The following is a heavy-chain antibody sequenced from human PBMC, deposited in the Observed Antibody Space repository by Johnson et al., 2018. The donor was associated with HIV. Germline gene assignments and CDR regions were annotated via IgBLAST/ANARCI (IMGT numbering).Heavy chain of an antibody. Sequence: VQLVESGGGLVQPGRSLRLSCAASGFTFDDYAMHWVRQAPGKGLEWVPGISWNSGSIGYADSVKGRFTISSDNAKHSLYLQMNSLSTEDTAVYYCAKDLGSYQYLVDAFDIWGQGTMVTVSS. CDR2: ISWNSGSI. J-gene: IGHJ3*02. CDR3: AKDLGSYQYLVDAFDI. V-gene: IGHV3-9*01. CDR1: GFTFDDYA. D-gene: IGHD1-26*01.